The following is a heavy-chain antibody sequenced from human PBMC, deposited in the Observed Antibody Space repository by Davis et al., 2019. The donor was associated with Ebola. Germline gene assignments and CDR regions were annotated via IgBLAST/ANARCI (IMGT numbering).Heavy chain of an antibody. CDR1: GGTFSSYA. V-gene: IGHV1-69*04. CDR2: IIPILGIA. D-gene: IGHD3-10*01. J-gene: IGHJ6*02. CDR3: ARSQVGDYYYYYGMDV. Sequence: SVKVSCKASGGTFSSYAISWVRQAPGQGLEWMGRIIPILGIANYAQKFQGRVTITADKSTSTAYMELSSLRSEDTAVYYCARSQVGDYYYYYGMDVWGQGTTVTVSS.